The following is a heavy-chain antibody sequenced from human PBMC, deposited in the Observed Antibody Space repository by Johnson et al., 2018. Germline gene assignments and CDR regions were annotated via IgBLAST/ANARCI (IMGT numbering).Heavy chain of an antibody. V-gene: IGHV3-11*04. CDR2: ISTSGKTI. J-gene: IGHJ3*02. CDR1: GFTFSDYY. D-gene: IGHD3-10*01. Sequence: QVRLVQSGGGLVKPGGSLRLSCAASGFTFSDYYMSWIRQAPGKGLEWVSSISTSGKTIYYADSVKGRFTISRDNAKKSLFLQMNSLRAEDTAVYYCARAVEAYYHAIDIWGQGTMVTVSS. CDR3: ARAVEAYYHAIDI.